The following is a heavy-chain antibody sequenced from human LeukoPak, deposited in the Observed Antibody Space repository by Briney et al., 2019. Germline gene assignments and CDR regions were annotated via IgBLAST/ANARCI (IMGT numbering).Heavy chain of an antibody. Sequence: GASVKVSFKASVGTFSIYAISWVRQAPGQGLEWMGRIIPILGIANYAQKFLGRVTITADKSTSTAYMELSSLRSEDTAVYYCARVSSGSYSSWGQGTLVTVSS. J-gene: IGHJ4*02. CDR3: ARVSSGSYSS. CDR1: VGTFSIYA. D-gene: IGHD1-26*01. CDR2: IIPILGIA. V-gene: IGHV1-69*04.